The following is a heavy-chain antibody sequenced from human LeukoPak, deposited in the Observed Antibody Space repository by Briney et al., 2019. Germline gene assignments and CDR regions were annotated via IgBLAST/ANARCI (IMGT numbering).Heavy chain of an antibody. Sequence: GGSLRLSCAASGFTFSSYAMSWVRQAPGKGLEWVSSISYNGDSTYSADSVKGRFTISRDNSKNTLYLQMHSLRAEDTAVYYCAKAGDYDILTGYPLIDYWGQGTLVTVSS. CDR1: GFTFSSYA. V-gene: IGHV3-23*01. D-gene: IGHD3-9*01. J-gene: IGHJ4*02. CDR3: AKAGDYDILTGYPLIDY. CDR2: ISYNGDST.